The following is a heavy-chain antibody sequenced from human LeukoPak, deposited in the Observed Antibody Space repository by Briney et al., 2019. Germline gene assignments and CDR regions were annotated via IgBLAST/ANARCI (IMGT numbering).Heavy chain of an antibody. D-gene: IGHD1-1*01. V-gene: IGHV3-23*01. CDR3: AKDGQYRGYFNY. CDR1: GFTFSSYA. J-gene: IGHJ4*02. CDR2: ISGSGGST. Sequence: PGGSPRLSCAASGFTFSSYAMSWVRQAPGKGLEWVSAISGSGGSTYYADSVKGRFTISRDNSKNTLYLQMNSLRAEDAAVYYCAKDGQYRGYFNYWGQGTLVTVSS.